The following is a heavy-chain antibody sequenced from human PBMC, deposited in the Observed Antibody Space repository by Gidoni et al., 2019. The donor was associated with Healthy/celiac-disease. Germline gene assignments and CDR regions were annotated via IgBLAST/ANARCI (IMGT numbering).Heavy chain of an antibody. V-gene: IGHV2-70*01. J-gene: IGHJ4*02. D-gene: IGHD6-19*01. CDR2: IDWDDDK. Sequence: QVTLRESGPALLRPTQTLTLTCTLAGFSLSTTGMCVGWIRQPPGKALEWLALIDWDDDKYYSTSLKTRLTISKDTSKNQVGLTMTNMDPVDTATYYCARTQWLVLGGFDYWGQGTLVTVSS. CDR1: GFSLSTTGMC. CDR3: ARTQWLVLGGFDY.